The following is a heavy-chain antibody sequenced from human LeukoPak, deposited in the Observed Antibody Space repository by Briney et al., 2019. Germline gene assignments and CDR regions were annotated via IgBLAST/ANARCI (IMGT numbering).Heavy chain of an antibody. J-gene: IGHJ4*02. CDR2: IYNTGHT. CDR3: AKYASGSLVV. V-gene: IGHV4-4*07. CDR1: GESIISSYF. Sequence: PSETLSLTCSVSGESIISSYFWSWIRQPAGKGLEWIGRIYNTGHTDFNPSLKSRVTMSVDTSRNQFSLKVYSVTAADTAVYYCAKYASGSLVVWGQGTLVTVSS. D-gene: IGHD3-10*01.